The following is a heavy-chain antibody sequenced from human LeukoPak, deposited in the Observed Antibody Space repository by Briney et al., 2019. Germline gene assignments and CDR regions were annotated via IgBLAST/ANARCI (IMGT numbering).Heavy chain of an antibody. Sequence: SETLSLTCAVYGGSFSGYYWSLIRQPAGKGLEWIGEMNHSGSTNYNPSLKSRVTISVDTSKNQFSLKLTSVIAADTAVYYCARGKELIDFYDSTVYYQVQFPYYFDSWGQGTLVTVSS. V-gene: IGHV4-34*01. CDR2: MNHSGST. J-gene: IGHJ4*02. CDR1: GGSFSGYY. D-gene: IGHD3-9*01. CDR3: ARGKELIDFYDSTVYYQVQFPYYFDS.